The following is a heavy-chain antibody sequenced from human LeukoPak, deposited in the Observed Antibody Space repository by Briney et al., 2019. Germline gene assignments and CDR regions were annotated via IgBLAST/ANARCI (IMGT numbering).Heavy chain of an antibody. J-gene: IGHJ4*02. CDR2: ISSSGSTI. V-gene: IGHV3-48*03. CDR1: GFTFSSYE. D-gene: IGHD1-7*01. Sequence: GGSLRLSCAASGFTFSSYEMNWVRQAPGKGLEWVSYISSSGSTIYCADSVKGRFTISRDNAKNSLYLQMNSLRAEDTAVYYCARDSYRAELPFDYWGQGTLVTVSS. CDR3: ARDSYRAELPFDY.